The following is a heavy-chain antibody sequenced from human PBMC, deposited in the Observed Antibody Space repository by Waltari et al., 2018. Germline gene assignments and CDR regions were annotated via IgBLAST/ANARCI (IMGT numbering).Heavy chain of an antibody. Sequence: QVQLQESGPGLVKPSETLSLTCSVSGYSISSGYYWGWIRQPPGKGLEWIGSIYHSGITCYNPSLKSRVTISVDTSKNQFSLKLSSVTAADTAVYYCARDTPAPRITGATSVDYWGQGTLVTVSS. CDR3: ARDTPAPRITGATSVDY. V-gene: IGHV4-38-2*02. J-gene: IGHJ4*02. D-gene: IGHD1-20*01. CDR2: IYHSGIT. CDR1: GYSISSGYY.